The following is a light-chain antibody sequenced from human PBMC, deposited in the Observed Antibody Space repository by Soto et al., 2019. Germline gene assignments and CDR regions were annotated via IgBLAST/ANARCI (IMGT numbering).Light chain of an antibody. Sequence: EIVLTQSPGTLSLSPGERATLSCRASQSVSSSYLAWYQQKPGQAPRLLIYGASSRATGIPDRFSGSGSGTDFTLTISRLEPEDFAVYYCQQYGSSXTXGQGTKV. CDR1: QSVSSSY. J-gene: IGKJ1*01. CDR2: GAS. V-gene: IGKV3-20*01. CDR3: QQYGSSXT.